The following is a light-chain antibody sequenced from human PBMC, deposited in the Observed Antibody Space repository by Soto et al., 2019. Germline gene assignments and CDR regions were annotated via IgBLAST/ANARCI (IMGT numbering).Light chain of an antibody. V-gene: IGKV1-9*01. CDR3: QQLNSYPQT. Sequence: DIQLIQSPSFLSASVGDRVAITCRASQGISSSLAWYQQKPGRAPKLLIYAASTLQSGVPSRFSGRGSVTEFTLTISSLQPEDFVTYYCQQLNSYPQTFGHGTRVEIK. CDR1: QGISSS. J-gene: IGKJ1*01. CDR2: AAS.